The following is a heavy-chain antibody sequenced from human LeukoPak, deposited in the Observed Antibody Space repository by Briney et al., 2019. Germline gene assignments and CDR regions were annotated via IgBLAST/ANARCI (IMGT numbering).Heavy chain of an antibody. J-gene: IGHJ4*02. CDR2: IYYSGST. Sequence: PSETLSLTCTVSGGSISSSSYYWGWIRQPPGKGLEWIGSIYYSGSTYYNPSLKSRVTISVDTSKNQFCLKLSSVTAADTAVHYCARQPPVHNNYDSSGYYLLHYFDYWGQGTLVTVSS. CDR1: GGSISSSSYY. V-gene: IGHV4-39*01. D-gene: IGHD3-22*01. CDR3: ARQPPVHNNYDSSGYYLLHYFDY.